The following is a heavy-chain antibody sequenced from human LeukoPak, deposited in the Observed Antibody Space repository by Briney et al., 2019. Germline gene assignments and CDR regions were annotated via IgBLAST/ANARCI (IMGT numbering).Heavy chain of an antibody. J-gene: IGHJ5*02. CDR2: INHSGST. D-gene: IGHD4-17*01. CDR1: GGSFSGYY. Sequence: SETLSLTCAVYGGSFSGYYWSWIRQPPGKGLEWIGEINHSGSTNYNPSLKRRVTIAVDTSKNQFSLTLSSVPAADTDVYYCPRVDYGDYWDNWFDPWGQGTLVTVSS. V-gene: IGHV4-34*01. CDR3: PRVDYGDYWDNWFDP.